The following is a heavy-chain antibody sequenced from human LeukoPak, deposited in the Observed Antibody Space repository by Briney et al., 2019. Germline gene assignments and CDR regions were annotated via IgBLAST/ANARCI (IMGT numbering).Heavy chain of an antibody. J-gene: IGHJ4*02. V-gene: IGHV4-31*11. CDR1: GGSFSGYF. Sequence: SETLSLTCGVYGGSFSGYFWSWIRQHPGKGLEWIGYIYYSGSTYYNPSLKSRVTISVDTSKNQFSLKLSSVTAADTAVYYCARGRDSGYDSSSGLDCWGLGTLVTVSS. CDR2: IYYSGST. D-gene: IGHD5-12*01. CDR3: ARGRDSGYDSSSGLDC.